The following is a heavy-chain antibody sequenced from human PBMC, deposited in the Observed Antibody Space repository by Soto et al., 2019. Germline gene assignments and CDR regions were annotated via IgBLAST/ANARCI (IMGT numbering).Heavy chain of an antibody. V-gene: IGHV4-59*01. CDR3: ARVRGGYSYGSFDY. CDR2: IYYSGST. CDR1: GGSISSYY. Sequence: QVQLQESGPGLVKPSETLSLTCTVSGGSISSYYWSWIRQPPGKGLEWIGYIYYSGSTNYNPSLKSRVTISVDTSKNQFSLKLSSVTAADTAVYYCARVRGGYSYGSFDYWGQGTLVTVSS. J-gene: IGHJ4*02. D-gene: IGHD5-18*01.